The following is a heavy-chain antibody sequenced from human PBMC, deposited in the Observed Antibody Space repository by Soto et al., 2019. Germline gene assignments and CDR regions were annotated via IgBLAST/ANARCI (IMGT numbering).Heavy chain of an antibody. V-gene: IGHV3-23*01. CDR3: AKDRYPAPIAAAGTSVFDY. CDR1: GFTFSSYA. D-gene: IGHD6-13*01. J-gene: IGHJ4*02. Sequence: EVQLLESGGGLVQPGGSLRLSCAASGFTFSSYAMNWVRQAPGKGLEWVSSISGSGVSTFYADSVKGRFTISRDFSKNTVYLQMNSLRAEDTAVYYCAKDRYPAPIAAAGTSVFDYWGQGTLVTVSS. CDR2: ISGSGVST.